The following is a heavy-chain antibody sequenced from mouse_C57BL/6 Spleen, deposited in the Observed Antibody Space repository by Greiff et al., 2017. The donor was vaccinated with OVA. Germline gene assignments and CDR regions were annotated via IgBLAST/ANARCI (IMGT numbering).Heavy chain of an antibody. CDR1: GYTFTSYW. Sequence: VKLQQPGTELVKPGASVKLSCKASGYTFTSYWMHWVKQRPGQGLEWIGNINPSNGGTNYNEKFKSKATLTVDKSSSTAYMQLSSLTSEDSAVYYCARSGVNWDLSFDYWGQGTTLTVSS. CDR3: ARSGVNWDLSFDY. V-gene: IGHV1-53*01. CDR2: INPSNGGT. D-gene: IGHD4-1*01. J-gene: IGHJ2*01.